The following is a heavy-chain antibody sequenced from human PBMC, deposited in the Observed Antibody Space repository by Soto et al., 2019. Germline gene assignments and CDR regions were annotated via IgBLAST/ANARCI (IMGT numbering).Heavy chain of an antibody. J-gene: IGHJ5*02. D-gene: IGHD2-2*02. CDR3: ARVGDIVVVPAAIYGNWFDP. CDR2: IYYSGST. V-gene: IGHV4-31*03. CDR1: GGSISSGGYY. Sequence: SETLSLTCTVSGGSISSGGYYWSWIRHHPGKGLEWIGYIYYSGSTYYNPSLKSRVTISVDTSKNQFSLKLSSVTAADTAVYYCARVGDIVVVPAAIYGNWFDPWGQGTLVTVSS.